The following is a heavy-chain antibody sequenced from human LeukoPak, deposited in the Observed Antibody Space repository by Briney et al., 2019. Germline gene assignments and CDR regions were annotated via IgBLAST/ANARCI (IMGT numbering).Heavy chain of an antibody. Sequence: GGSLRLSCAASGFTFSNAWMSWVRQAPGKGPEWVGRIKSKTDGGTTDYAAPVKGRFTISRDDSKNTLDLQMNSLKTEDTAVYYCTAYGYGRNPFDYWGQGTLVTVSS. CDR3: TAYGYGRNPFDY. J-gene: IGHJ4*02. CDR2: IKSKTDGGTT. CDR1: GFTFSNAW. D-gene: IGHD5-18*01. V-gene: IGHV3-15*01.